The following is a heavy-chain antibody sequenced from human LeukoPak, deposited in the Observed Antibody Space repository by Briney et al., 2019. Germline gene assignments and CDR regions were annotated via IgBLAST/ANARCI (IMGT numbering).Heavy chain of an antibody. CDR2: IYSGAGT. CDR1: GLTVSNNH. V-gene: IGHV3-66*01. Sequence: GGSLRLSCAASGLTVSNNHMTWVRQAPGKGLEWVSVIYSGAGTDYADSVKGRSTISRDDSKNTLYLQMNSLRAEDTAVYYCARDMAVWGQGTTVTVSS. J-gene: IGHJ6*02. CDR3: ARDMAV.